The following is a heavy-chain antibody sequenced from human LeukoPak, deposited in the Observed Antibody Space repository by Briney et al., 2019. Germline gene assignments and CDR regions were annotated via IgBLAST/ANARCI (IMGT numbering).Heavy chain of an antibody. J-gene: IGHJ4*02. CDR1: GGTFSSYA. V-gene: IGHV1-69*13. Sequence: EASVKVSCKASGGTFSSYAISWVRQAPGQGLEWMGGIIPIFGTANYAQKFQGRVTITADESTSTAYMELSSLRSEDTAGYYCARDHYRSDSSGYYSGWGQGTLVTVSS. CDR3: ARDHYRSDSSGYYSG. D-gene: IGHD3-22*01. CDR2: IIPIFGTA.